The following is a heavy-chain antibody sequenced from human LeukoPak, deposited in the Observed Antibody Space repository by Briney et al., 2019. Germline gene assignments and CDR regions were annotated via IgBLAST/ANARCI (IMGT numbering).Heavy chain of an antibody. CDR3: ARDSSGWTEPDY. CDR1: GYTFTSYG. CDR2: ISAYNGNT. D-gene: IGHD6-19*01. J-gene: IGHJ4*02. Sequence: ASVKVSCKASGYTFTSYGISWVRQAPVQGLEWMGWISAYNGNTNYAQKLQGRVTMTTDTSTSTTYMELRSLRSDDTAVYYCARDSSGWTEPDYWGQGTLVTVSS. V-gene: IGHV1-18*01.